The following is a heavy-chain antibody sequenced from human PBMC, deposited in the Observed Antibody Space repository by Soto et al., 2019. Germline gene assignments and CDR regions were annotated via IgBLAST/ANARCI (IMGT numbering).Heavy chain of an antibody. D-gene: IGHD3-9*01. CDR3: ARAYDILTGYPPSRYYYGMDV. J-gene: IGHJ6*02. CDR2: IYYSGST. V-gene: IGHV4-61*01. Sequence: QVQLQESGPGLVKPSETLSLTCTVSGGSVSSGSYYWSWIRQPPGKGLEWIGYIYYSGSTNYNPSRKSRVTISVDTSKNQFSLKLSSVTAADTAVYYCARAYDILTGYPPSRYYYGMDVWGQGTTVTVSS. CDR1: GGSVSSGSYY.